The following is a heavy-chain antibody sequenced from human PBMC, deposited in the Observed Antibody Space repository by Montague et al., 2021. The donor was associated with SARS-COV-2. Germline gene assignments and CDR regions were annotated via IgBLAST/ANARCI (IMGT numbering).Heavy chain of an antibody. V-gene: IGHV3-21*01. J-gene: IGHJ6*02. CDR2: LSGSSTHK. CDR3: ARGYLEVWSGHHYGMDV. CDR1: GFTFSNYF. Sequence: SLRLSCAASGFTFSNYFMNWVRQAPGQGLDWFSSLSGSSTHKYYSDSLKGRFTITRDNAKNSLYLQTNSLRAEDTAVYYCARGYLEVWSGHHYGMDVWGQGTTVTVSS. D-gene: IGHD3-3*01.